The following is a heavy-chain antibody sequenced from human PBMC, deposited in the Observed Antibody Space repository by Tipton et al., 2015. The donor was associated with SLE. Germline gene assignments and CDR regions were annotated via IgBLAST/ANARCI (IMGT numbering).Heavy chain of an antibody. CDR1: GFTFSDYA. CDR3: AKDGGIYRLFDY. V-gene: IGHV3-23*01. CDR2: ISGSGGSP. D-gene: IGHD1-26*01. J-gene: IGHJ4*02. Sequence: SLRLSCAASGFTFSDYAMNWVRQAPGKGLEWVSAISGSGGSPYYADSVKGRFTISRDNSKNTLYLQMNSLRAEDTAVYYCAKDGGIYRLFDYWGQGTLVTVSS.